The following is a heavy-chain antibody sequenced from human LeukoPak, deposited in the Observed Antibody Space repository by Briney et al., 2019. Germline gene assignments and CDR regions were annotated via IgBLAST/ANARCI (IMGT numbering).Heavy chain of an antibody. CDR3: ARDVGTTHFDF. Sequence: ASVKVSCKASGYPFSTYGISWVRQAPGQGLQWMAWISTHNGKTDYAQNFQDRVTVTRDTSTSTVYMELRSLRSDDVAVYFCARDVGTTHFDFWGQGTLVTVSS. CDR1: GYPFSTYG. J-gene: IGHJ4*02. D-gene: IGHD5-12*01. CDR2: ISTHNGKT. V-gene: IGHV1-18*03.